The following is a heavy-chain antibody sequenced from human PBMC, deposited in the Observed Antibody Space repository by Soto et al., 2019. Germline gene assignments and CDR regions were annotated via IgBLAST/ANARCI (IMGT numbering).Heavy chain of an antibody. CDR1: GGSITSGGYY. J-gene: IGHJ4*02. Sequence: PSETLSLTCTVSGGSITSGGYYWSWLRQHPGKGLEWIGSIYYSGSTYYNPSLKSRVTISVDTSKNQFSLKLSSVTAADTAVYYCARHTPAISISDHWGQGTLVTVSS. CDR3: ARHTPAISISDH. V-gene: IGHV4-39*01. CDR2: IYYSGST. D-gene: IGHD2-15*01.